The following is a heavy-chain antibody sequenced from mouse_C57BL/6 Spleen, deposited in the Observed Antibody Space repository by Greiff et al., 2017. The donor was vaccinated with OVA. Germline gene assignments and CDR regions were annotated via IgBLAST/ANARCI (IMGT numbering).Heavy chain of an antibody. CDR3: ARYDGAWFAY. Sequence: VQLQQPGAELVMPGASVKLSCKASGYTFTSYWMHWVKQRPGQGLEWIGEIDPSDSYTNYNQKFKGKSTWTVDKSSSTAYMQLSSLTSEDSAVYYCARYDGAWFAYWGQGTLVTVSA. CDR1: GYTFTSYW. CDR2: IDPSDSYT. D-gene: IGHD2-3*01. J-gene: IGHJ3*01. V-gene: IGHV1-69*01.